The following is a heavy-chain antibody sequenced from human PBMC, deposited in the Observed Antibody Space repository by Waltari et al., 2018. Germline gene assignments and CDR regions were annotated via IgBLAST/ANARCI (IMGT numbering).Heavy chain of an antibody. Sequence: EVNLVESGGGLVQPGGSLRLSCAASGFSISVFWMHCARQAPGKGPEWVATKKQDVREEYYVDSVKGRFTISRDNAKNSLYLQMNSLRLEDTAVYYCVRGAGWLLESWGQGTLATVSS. CDR3: VRGAGWLLES. V-gene: IGHV3-7*04. CDR2: KKQDVREE. D-gene: IGHD2-21*01. J-gene: IGHJ4*02. CDR1: GFSISVFW.